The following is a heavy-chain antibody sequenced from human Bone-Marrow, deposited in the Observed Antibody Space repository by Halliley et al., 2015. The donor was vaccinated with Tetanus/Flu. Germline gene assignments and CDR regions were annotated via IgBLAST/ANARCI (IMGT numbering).Heavy chain of an antibody. CDR3: AGLSSSGYTGRYYYYYYGVGV. CDR1: GFTFSDYE. J-gene: IGHJ6*02. V-gene: IGHV3-48*03. CDR2: ISSGASTI. Sequence: SLRLSCAASGFTFSDYEMNWVRQAPGKGLEWVSYISSGASTIYYADSAKGRFTISRDNAKNLLYLQMNSLRAEDTAVYYCAGLSSSGYTGRYYYYYYGVGVWGQGTTVTVS. D-gene: IGHD6-13*01.